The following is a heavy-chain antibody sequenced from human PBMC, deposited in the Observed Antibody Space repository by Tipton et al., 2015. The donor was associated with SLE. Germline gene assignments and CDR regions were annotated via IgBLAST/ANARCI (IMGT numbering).Heavy chain of an antibody. CDR1: GYTFTSYG. CDR2: ISAYNGNT. J-gene: IGHJ3*02. V-gene: IGHV1-18*01. D-gene: IGHD3-22*01. Sequence: QSGPEVKKPGASVKVSCKASGYTFTSYGISWVRQAPGQGLEWMGWISAYNGNTNYAQKLQGRVTMTTDASTSIAYMELRSLRSDDTALYYCAREKMDYYDSSGSNDAVDIWGQGTMVTVSS. CDR3: AREKMDYYDSSGSNDAVDI.